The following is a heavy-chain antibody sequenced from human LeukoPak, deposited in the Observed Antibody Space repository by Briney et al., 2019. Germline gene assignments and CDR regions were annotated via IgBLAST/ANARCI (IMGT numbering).Heavy chain of an antibody. CDR2: INWDGSVT. D-gene: IGHD6-25*01. CDR3: SRGGYSHAFDV. CDR1: GFTLSGFY. Sequence: GGSLRLSCVASGFTLSGFYIHWIRQAPGKGLVWVSHINWDGSVTTYADSVRGRFTISRDNAKDTLYLQMDSLRAEDTAVYYCSRGGYSHAFDVWGPGTMVTVSS. J-gene: IGHJ3*01. V-gene: IGHV3-74*01.